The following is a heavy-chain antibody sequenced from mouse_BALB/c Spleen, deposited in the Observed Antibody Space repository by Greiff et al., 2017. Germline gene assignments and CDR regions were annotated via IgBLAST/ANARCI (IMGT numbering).Heavy chain of an antibody. CDR3: ARKGTGTLYWYFDV. V-gene: IGHV5-6*01. D-gene: IGHD4-1*01. Sequence: EVQGVESGGDLVKPGGSLKLSCAASGFTFSSYGMSWVRQTPDKRLEWVATISSGGSYTYYPDSVKGRFTISRDNAKNTLYLQMSSLKSEDTAMYYGARKGTGTLYWYFDVWGAGTTVTVSS. CDR1: GFTFSSYG. CDR2: ISSGGSYT. J-gene: IGHJ1*01.